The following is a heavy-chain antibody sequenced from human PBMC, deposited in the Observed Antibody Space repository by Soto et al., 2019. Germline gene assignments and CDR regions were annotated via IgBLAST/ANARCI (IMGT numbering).Heavy chain of an antibody. Sequence: GASVKVSCKASGYTFTSYAIDWVRQAPGQRLEWMGWINAGNGNTKYSQKFQGRVTITRDTSASTAYMELSSLRSDDTAVYYCARDEFGDPGVYWGQGTLVTVSS. D-gene: IGHD4-17*01. J-gene: IGHJ4*02. CDR3: ARDEFGDPGVY. V-gene: IGHV1-3*01. CDR2: INAGNGNT. CDR1: GYTFTSYA.